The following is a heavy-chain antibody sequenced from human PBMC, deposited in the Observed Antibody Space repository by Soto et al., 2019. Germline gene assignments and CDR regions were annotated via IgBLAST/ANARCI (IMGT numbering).Heavy chain of an antibody. J-gene: IGHJ6*02. CDR1: GGTFSSYA. CDR2: IIPIFGTA. V-gene: IGHV1-69*01. CDR3: ARRGYSGYDSHYYGMDV. D-gene: IGHD5-12*01. Sequence: HVQLVQSGAEVKKPGSSVKVSCKASGGTFSSYAISWVRQAPGQGLEWMGGIIPIFGTANYAQKFQGRVTITADESTSTAYMELSSLRSEDTAVYYCARRGYSGYDSHYYGMDVWGQGTTVTVSS.